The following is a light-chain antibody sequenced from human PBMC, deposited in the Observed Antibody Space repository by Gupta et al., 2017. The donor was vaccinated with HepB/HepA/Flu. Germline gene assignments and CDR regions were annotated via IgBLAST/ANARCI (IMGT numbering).Light chain of an antibody. CDR2: AAS. CDR3: HQSYSTPLT. CDR1: QSITSY. Sequence: DMQMTQSPSSLSASVGDRVIITCRSSQSITSYLNWYQQKPGRAPKLLIYAASRLQSGVPSRFSGAGYGTDFTLSISSLQPEDFATYYCHQSYSTPLTFGGGTKVEI. V-gene: IGKV1-39*01. J-gene: IGKJ4*01.